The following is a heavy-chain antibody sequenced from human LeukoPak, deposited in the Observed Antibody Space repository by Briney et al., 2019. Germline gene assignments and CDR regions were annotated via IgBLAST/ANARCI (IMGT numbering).Heavy chain of an antibody. D-gene: IGHD6-13*01. CDR2: IYTSGST. CDR1: GGSISSGDYY. Sequence: SETLSLTCTVSGGSISSGDYYWSWIRQPAGKGLEWIGRIYTSGSTNYNPSLKSRVTISVDTSKNQFSLKLSSVTAADTAVYYCARDDSSSWEPLYYMDVWGKGTTVTVSS. V-gene: IGHV4-61*02. CDR3: ARDDSSSWEPLYYMDV. J-gene: IGHJ6*03.